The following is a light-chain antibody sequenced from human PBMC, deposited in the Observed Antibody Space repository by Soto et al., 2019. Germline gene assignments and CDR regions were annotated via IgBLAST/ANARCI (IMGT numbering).Light chain of an antibody. CDR3: QSYDSSSDV. Sequence: QSVLTQPPSVSGAPGQRVTISCTGSSSNIGAGYDVHWYQQLPGTAPKLLIYGNSNRPSGVPDRFSGSKSGTSASLVITGLQAEDEADYYCQSYDSSSDVFGTGTKVTVL. V-gene: IGLV1-40*01. J-gene: IGLJ1*01. CDR1: SSNIGAGYD. CDR2: GNS.